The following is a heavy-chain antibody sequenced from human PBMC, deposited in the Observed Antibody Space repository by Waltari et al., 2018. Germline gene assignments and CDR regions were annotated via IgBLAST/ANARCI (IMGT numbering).Heavy chain of an antibody. CDR3: ARQPVRGNSYGYHFDY. CDR1: GYSISSGYH. Sequence: QVQLQESGPGLVKPSATLSLTCNVSGYSISSGYHWAWVRQPPGKGLEWIGNVHHSGTTYSNPSLKSRVFMSVDTSHNQFSLSLSSVTAADTALFFCARQPVRGNSYGYHFDYWGQGILVTVSS. J-gene: IGHJ4*02. D-gene: IGHD5-18*01. CDR2: VHHSGTT. V-gene: IGHV4-38-2*02.